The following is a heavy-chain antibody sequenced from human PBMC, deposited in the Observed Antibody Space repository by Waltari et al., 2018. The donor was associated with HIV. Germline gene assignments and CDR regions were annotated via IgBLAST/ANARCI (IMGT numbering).Heavy chain of an antibody. D-gene: IGHD3-3*02. Sequence: VQLVQSGAEVKKPGASVKVSCKASGYTFTGYYMHWVRQAPGQGLEWMGGINPKSGDTNYAQSFQGRITMTRDTSISTAYMELSRLTSDDTAGYYCAKDRAAFFYYGMDVWGQGTTVTVSS. CDR3: AKDRAAFFYYGMDV. CDR2: INPKSGDT. CDR1: GYTFTGYY. V-gene: IGHV1-2*02. J-gene: IGHJ6*02.